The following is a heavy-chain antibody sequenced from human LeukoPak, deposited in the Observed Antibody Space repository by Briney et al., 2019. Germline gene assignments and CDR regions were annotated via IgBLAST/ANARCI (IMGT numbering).Heavy chain of an antibody. J-gene: IGHJ6*02. CDR3: TTASRGSLFYYYYGMDV. CDR2: IKSKTDGGAT. Sequence: GGSLRLSCAASGFTFSSYSMNWVRQAPGKGLEWVGRIKSKTDGGATEYAAPVKGRLTISRDDSKNTLFLQMNSLKTEDTAVYYCTTASRGSLFYYYYGMDVWGQGTTVTVSS. CDR1: GFTFSSYS. D-gene: IGHD5-12*01. V-gene: IGHV3-15*01.